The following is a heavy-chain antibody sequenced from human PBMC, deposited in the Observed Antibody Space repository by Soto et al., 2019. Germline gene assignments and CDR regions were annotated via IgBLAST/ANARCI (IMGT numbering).Heavy chain of an antibody. CDR2: INPNSGGT. D-gene: IGHD2-21*02. J-gene: IGHJ3*02. V-gene: IGHV1-2*04. Sequence: QVQLVQSGAEVKKPGASVKVSRKASGYTFTGYYMHWVRQAPGQGLEWMGWINPNSGGTNYAQKFQGWVTMTRDTSISTAYMELSRLRSDDTAVYYCARGGIVVVTAARGSHAFDIWGQGTMVTVSS. CDR1: GYTFTGYY. CDR3: ARGGIVVVTAARGSHAFDI.